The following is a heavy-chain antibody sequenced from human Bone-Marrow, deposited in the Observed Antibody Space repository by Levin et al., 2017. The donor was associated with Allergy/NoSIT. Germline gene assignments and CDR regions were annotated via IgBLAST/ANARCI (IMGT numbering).Heavy chain of an antibody. CDR3: ARIIWNDGPWDY. J-gene: IGHJ4*02. CDR2: IWYDGSNK. D-gene: IGHD1-1*01. V-gene: IGHV3-33*01. Sequence: GESLKISCAASGFTFSSYGMHWVRQAPGKGLEWVAVIWYDGSNKYYADSVKGRFTISRDNSKNTLYLQMNSLRAEDTAVYYCARIIWNDGPWDYWGQGTLVTVSS. CDR1: GFTFSSYG.